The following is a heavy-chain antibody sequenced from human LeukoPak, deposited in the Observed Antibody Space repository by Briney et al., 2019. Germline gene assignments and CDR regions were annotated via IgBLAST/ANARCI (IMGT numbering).Heavy chain of an antibody. CDR2: IIPILGIA. D-gene: IGHD2-8*02. Sequence: SVKVSCKASGGTFSSYAISWVRQAPGQGLEWMGRIIPILGIANYAQKFQGRVTITADKSTSTAYMELSSLRSEDTAVYYCARESHYYSPGGFDYWGQGTLVTVSS. CDR3: ARESHYYSPGGFDY. CDR1: GGTFSSYA. J-gene: IGHJ4*02. V-gene: IGHV1-69*04.